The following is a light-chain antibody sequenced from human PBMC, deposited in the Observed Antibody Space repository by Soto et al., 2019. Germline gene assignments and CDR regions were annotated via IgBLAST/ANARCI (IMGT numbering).Light chain of an antibody. J-gene: IGKJ1*01. CDR1: QSLLHSDGNTY. CDR3: MQGSHWPWT. V-gene: IGKV2-30*02. CDR2: KVS. Sequence: VVLTQSPLSQPVTLGQPASISCRSGQSLLHSDGNTYLSWFQQRPGHSPRRLIYKVSDRDSGVPDRFSGSGLGTDFTLKISRVEAEDIGVYYCMQGSHWPWTFGQGTKMEIK.